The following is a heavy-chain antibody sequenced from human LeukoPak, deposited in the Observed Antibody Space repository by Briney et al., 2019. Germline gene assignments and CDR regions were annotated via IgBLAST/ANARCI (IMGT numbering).Heavy chain of an antibody. CDR3: ARDSGYCSSTGCYVHYFDY. D-gene: IGHD2-2*01. CDR2: ISSSSGYI. J-gene: IGHJ4*02. Sequence: GESLKISCKGSGYSFTSYWIGWVRQMPGKGLEWVSSISSSSGYINYADSVKGRFTVSRDNAKNSLYLQMNSLRAEDTAVYYCARDSGYCSSTGCYVHYFDYWGQGTLVTVSS. CDR1: GYSFTSYW. V-gene: IGHV3-21*01.